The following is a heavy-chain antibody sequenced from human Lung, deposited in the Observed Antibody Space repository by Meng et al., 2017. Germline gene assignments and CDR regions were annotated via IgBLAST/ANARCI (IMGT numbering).Heavy chain of an antibody. CDR1: GGSCSTHT. J-gene: IGHJ4*02. CDR2: LIAVFDTT. V-gene: IGHV1-69*13. CDR3: ARGRRNEPLFDY. D-gene: IGHD1-14*01. Sequence: QVQLVQSGAEVKKPGSSVKAACKTSGGSCSTHTFSWVRQAPGHGLEWMGGLIAVFDTTKAAPRFQDRVTFTADESTSTAYMELSSLTFDDTAVYFCARGRRNEPLFDYWGQGTLVTVSS.